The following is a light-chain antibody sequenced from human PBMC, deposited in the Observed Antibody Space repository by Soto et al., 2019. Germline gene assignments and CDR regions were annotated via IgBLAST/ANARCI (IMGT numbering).Light chain of an antibody. CDR2: DAS. V-gene: IGKV3-11*01. CDR1: QSVSSY. J-gene: IGKJ1*01. Sequence: EIVLTQSPATLSLSPGERATLSCRASQSVSSYLAWYQQKPGQAPRLLIYDASNRATGIPARFSGSGAGTDFSLTISSLEPDDFAVYYCQQRSNWPTCGQGTNVEIK. CDR3: QQRSNWPT.